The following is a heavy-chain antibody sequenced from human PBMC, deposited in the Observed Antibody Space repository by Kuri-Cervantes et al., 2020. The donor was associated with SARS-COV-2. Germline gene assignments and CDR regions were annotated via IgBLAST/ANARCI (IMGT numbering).Heavy chain of an antibody. CDR2: IYYSGTT. CDR3: ARIGSSGPASRYYYYYYMGV. CDR1: GDSISSGSYY. Sequence: SETLSLTCTVSGDSISSGSYYWGWIRQPPGKGLEWIGTIYYSGTTYYKPSLKSRVTISVDTSKNQFSLKLSSVTAADTAVYYCARIGSSGPASRYYYYYYMGVWGKGTTVTVSS. J-gene: IGHJ6*03. V-gene: IGHV4-39*07. D-gene: IGHD3-22*01.